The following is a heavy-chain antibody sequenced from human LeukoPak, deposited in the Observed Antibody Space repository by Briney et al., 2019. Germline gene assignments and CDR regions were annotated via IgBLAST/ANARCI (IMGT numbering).Heavy chain of an antibody. Sequence: GGSLRLSCAASGLTFSSYAMHWVRQAPGKGLEWVAVISYDGSNKYYADSVKGRFTISRDNSKNTLYLQMNSLRAEDTAVYYCARDVGYCSGGSCYNWFDPWGQGTLVTVSS. D-gene: IGHD2-15*01. CDR2: ISYDGSNK. CDR1: GLTFSSYA. V-gene: IGHV3-30*04. J-gene: IGHJ5*02. CDR3: ARDVGYCSGGSCYNWFDP.